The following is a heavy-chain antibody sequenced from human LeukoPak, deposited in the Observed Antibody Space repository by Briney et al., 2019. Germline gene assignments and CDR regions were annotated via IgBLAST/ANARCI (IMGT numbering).Heavy chain of an antibody. CDR1: GGTFSSYA. J-gene: IGHJ6*03. V-gene: IGHV1-69*06. CDR2: IVPIFGTA. Sequence: GASVKVSCKASGGTFSSYAISWVRQAPGQGLEWMGGIVPIFGTANYAQKFQGRVTITADKSTSTAYMELSSLRSEDTAVYYCARDSPDTAMVDYYMDVWGKGTTVTVSS. D-gene: IGHD5-18*01. CDR3: ARDSPDTAMVDYYMDV.